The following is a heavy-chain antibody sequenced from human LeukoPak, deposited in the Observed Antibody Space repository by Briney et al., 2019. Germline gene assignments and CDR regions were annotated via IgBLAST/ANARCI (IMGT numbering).Heavy chain of an antibody. CDR1: GFTFTGYY. V-gene: IGHV1-2*02. Sequence: ASVNVSCKSSGFTFTGYYIYWVRQPPGQGLAWMGWINPNSGGTNYALKFQGRVTMTRDTSISTAYMELSRLRSDDTAVYYCARGPRYGSGNYYNNYWGQGTLVTVSS. CDR3: ARGPRYGSGNYYNNY. D-gene: IGHD3-10*01. CDR2: INPNSGGT. J-gene: IGHJ4*02.